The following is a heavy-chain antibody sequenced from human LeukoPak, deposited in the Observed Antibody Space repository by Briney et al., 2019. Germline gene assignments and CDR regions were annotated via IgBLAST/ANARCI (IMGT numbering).Heavy chain of an antibody. Sequence: GGSLRLSCAASGFTFSSYWMSWVRQAPGKGLEWVSYISSSGSTIYYADSVKGRFTISRDNAKNSLYLQMNSLRAEDTAVYYCARDFPGSSWTFDYWGQGTLVTVSS. CDR1: GFTFSSYW. CDR2: ISSSGSTI. V-gene: IGHV3-48*04. J-gene: IGHJ4*02. CDR3: ARDFPGSSWTFDY. D-gene: IGHD6-13*01.